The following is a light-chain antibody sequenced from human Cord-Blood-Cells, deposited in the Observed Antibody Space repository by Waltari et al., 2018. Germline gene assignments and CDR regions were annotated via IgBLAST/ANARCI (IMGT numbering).Light chain of an antibody. V-gene: IGLV2-14*01. CDR2: EVS. Sequence: QSALTQSASVSGSPGQSITISCSGTSSDVVGYNYVSWYQQHPGKAPKLMIYEVSNRPSGVSNRFSGSKSGNTASLTISGLQAEDEADYYCSSYTSSSILFGTGTKVTVL. CDR3: SSYTSSSIL. J-gene: IGLJ1*01. CDR1: SSDVVGYNY.